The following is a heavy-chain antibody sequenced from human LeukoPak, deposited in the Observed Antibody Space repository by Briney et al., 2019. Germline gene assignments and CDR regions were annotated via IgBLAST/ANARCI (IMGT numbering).Heavy chain of an antibody. J-gene: IGHJ4*01. CDR2: ISSSSSYI. CDR3: ARGGPERDYFDY. V-gene: IGHV3-21*01. Sequence: EPGGSLRLSCAASGLTFSSYSMNWVRQAPGKGLEWVSSISSSSSYIYYADSVKGRFTISRDNAKNSLYLQMNSLRAEDTAVYYCARGGPERDYFDYWGNGTLATVSS. CDR1: GLTFSSYS.